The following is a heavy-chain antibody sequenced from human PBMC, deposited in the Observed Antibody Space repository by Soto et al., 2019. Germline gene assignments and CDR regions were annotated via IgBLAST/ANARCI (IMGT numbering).Heavy chain of an antibody. D-gene: IGHD5-18*01. CDR3: ARGRYTAMATTEHIDY. J-gene: IGHJ4*02. Sequence: QVQLQESGPGLVKPSQTLSLTCTVSGGSISSGGYYWSWIRQHPGKGLEWIGYIYYSGSTYYNPSLKCRVTISVDTSKNQFALKLSSVTAADTAVYYCARGRYTAMATTEHIDYWGQGTLVTVSS. CDR2: IYYSGST. V-gene: IGHV4-31*03. CDR1: GGSISSGGYY.